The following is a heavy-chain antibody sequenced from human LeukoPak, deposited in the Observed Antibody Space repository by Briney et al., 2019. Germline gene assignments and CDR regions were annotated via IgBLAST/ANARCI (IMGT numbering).Heavy chain of an antibody. D-gene: IGHD3-10*01. CDR1: GGSISSYY. V-gene: IGHV4-59*01. J-gene: IGHJ4*02. Sequence: TPSETLSLTCTVSGGSISSYYWSWIRQSPGKVLEWIGYIYYSGSTNYNPSLKSRVSMSVDTSKNQISLKLSSVTAADTAVYYCARSGGFGELTTLFFDYWGQGTLVTVSS. CDR3: ARSGGFGELTTLFFDY. CDR2: IYYSGST.